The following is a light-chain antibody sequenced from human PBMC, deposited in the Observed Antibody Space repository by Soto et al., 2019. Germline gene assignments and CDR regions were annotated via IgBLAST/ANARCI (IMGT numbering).Light chain of an antibody. CDR2: AAS. Sequence: DIQMTQSPSSLSASIGDRVTISCRASQGISNDLAWYQQKPGKVPYLLIYAASTSHSGVPSRFWGSGSGTDFTLTIISLQPEDAATYYCQKDNSAPRTFGQGTKVDTK. CDR3: QKDNSAPRT. J-gene: IGKJ1*01. V-gene: IGKV1-27*01. CDR1: QGISND.